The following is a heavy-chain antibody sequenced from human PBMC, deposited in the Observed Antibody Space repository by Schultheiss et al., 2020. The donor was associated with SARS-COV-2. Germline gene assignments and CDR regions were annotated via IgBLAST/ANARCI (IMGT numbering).Heavy chain of an antibody. Sequence: SETLSLTCTVSGGSISSSSDYWGGIRQPPGKGLGWIGSIYYSGSTYYNPSLKRRVTISVDTSKNQFSLKLSPVTAADTAVYYCARVVGSSCYSGQYYFDYWGQGTLVTVSS. J-gene: IGHJ4*02. V-gene: IGHV4-39*07. CDR3: ARVVGSSCYSGQYYFDY. CDR2: IYYSGST. CDR1: GGSISSSSDY. D-gene: IGHD6-13*01.